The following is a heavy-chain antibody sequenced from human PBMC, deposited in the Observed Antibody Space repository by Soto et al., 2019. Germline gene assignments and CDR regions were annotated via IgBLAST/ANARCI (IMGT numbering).Heavy chain of an antibody. V-gene: IGHV4-59*08. CDR1: GGSISSYY. CDR3: ARQWGKQWDY. J-gene: IGHJ4*02. D-gene: IGHD3-16*01. Sequence: QVQLQESGPGLVKPSEILSLTCTVSGGSISSYYWSWIRQPPGKGLEWIGYIYYSGSTNYNPSLKRRVTISVDTSKNQFSLKLSSVTAADTAVYYCARQWGKQWDYWGQGNLVTVSS. CDR2: IYYSGST.